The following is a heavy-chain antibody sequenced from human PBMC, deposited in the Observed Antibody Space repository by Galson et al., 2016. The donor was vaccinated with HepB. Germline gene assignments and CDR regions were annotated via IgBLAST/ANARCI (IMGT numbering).Heavy chain of an antibody. D-gene: IGHD3-10*01. CDR3: ARDRYFGSVPRFDY. CDR1: GYTFNTFG. CDR2: ISGHNGDP. J-gene: IGHJ4*02. Sequence: SVKVSCKASGYTFNTFGISWVRQAPGQGLEWLGWISGHNGDPRTEQKFLGRLTVTADSSTTTAYMPLRSLRPDDTAVYYCARDRYFGSVPRFDYWGQGTVVSASS. V-gene: IGHV1-18*01.